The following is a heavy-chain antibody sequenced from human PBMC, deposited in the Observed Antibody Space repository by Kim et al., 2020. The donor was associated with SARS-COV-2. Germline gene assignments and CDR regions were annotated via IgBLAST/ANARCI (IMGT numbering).Heavy chain of an antibody. CDR2: INPSGGST. D-gene: IGHD5-18*01. V-gene: IGHV1-46*01. Sequence: ASVKVSCKASGYTFTSYYMHWVRQAPGQGLEWMGIINPSGGSTSYAQKFQGRVTMTRDTSTSTVYMELSSLRSEDTAVYYCARESWPIQLSDYYYYYGMDVWGQGTTVTVSS. CDR3: ARESWPIQLSDYYYYYGMDV. J-gene: IGHJ6*02. CDR1: GYTFTSYY.